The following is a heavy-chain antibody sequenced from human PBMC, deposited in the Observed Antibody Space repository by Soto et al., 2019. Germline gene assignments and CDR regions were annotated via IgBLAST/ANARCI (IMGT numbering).Heavy chain of an antibody. Sequence: PGGSLRLSCAASGFTFSSYAMSWVRQAPGKGLEWVSAISGSGGSTYYADSVKGRFTISRDNSKNTLYLQMNSLRAEDTAVYYCANPCVIWTGYYRSDYWGPGTLGTV. CDR1: GFTFSSYA. D-gene: IGHD3-9*01. J-gene: IGHJ4*02. V-gene: IGHV3-23*01. CDR3: ANPCVIWTGYYRSDY. CDR2: ISGSGGST.